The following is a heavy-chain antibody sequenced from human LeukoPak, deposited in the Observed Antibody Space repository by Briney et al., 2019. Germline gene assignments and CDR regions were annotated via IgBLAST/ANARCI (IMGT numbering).Heavy chain of an antibody. D-gene: IGHD1-20*01. V-gene: IGHV4-61*02. J-gene: IGHJ3*02. Sequence: PSQTLSLTCTVSGGSISSGSYYWSWIRQPAGKGLEWIGRIYTSGSTNYNPSLKSRVTISVGTSKNQFSLKLSSVTAADTAVYYCARHITGTWFAFDIWGQGTMVTVSS. CDR2: IYTSGST. CDR3: ARHITGTWFAFDI. CDR1: GGSISSGSYY.